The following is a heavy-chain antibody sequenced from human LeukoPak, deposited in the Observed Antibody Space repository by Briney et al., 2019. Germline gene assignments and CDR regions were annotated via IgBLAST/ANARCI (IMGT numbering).Heavy chain of an antibody. D-gene: IGHD1-14*01. Sequence: SQTLSLTCTVSGGSISSGGYYWSWIRQPPGKGLEWIGYIYHSGSTYYNPSLKSRVTISVDRSKNQFSLKLSSVTAADTAVYYCAREDRQGYFDYWGQGTLVTVSS. CDR3: AREDRQGYFDY. J-gene: IGHJ4*02. V-gene: IGHV4-30-2*01. CDR1: GGSISSGGYY. CDR2: IYHSGST.